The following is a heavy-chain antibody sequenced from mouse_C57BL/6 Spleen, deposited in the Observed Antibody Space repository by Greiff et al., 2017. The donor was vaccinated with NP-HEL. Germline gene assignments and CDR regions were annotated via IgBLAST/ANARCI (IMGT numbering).Heavy chain of an antibody. CDR3: ARQMGDYAMDY. V-gene: IGHV5-12*01. Sequence: EVNLVESGGGLVQPGGSLKLSCAASGFTFSDYYLYWVRQTPEKRLEWVAYISNGGGSTYYPDTVKGRFTISRDNAKHTLYLQMSRLKSEDTAMYYCARQMGDYAMDYWGQGTSVTVSS. CDR1: GFTFSDYY. J-gene: IGHJ4*01. CDR2: ISNGGGST.